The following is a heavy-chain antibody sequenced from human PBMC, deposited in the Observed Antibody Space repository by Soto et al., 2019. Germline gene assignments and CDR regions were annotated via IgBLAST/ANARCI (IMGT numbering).Heavy chain of an antibody. V-gene: IGHV4-59*08. CDR2: IYYSGST. CDR1: GGSISSYY. CDR3: ARQLWLRGGFDP. Sequence: SETLSLTCTVSGGSISSYYWSWIRQPPGKGLEWIGYIYYSGSTHYNPSLKSRVSISVDTSKNQFSLKLSSVTAADTAVYYCARQLWLRGGFDPWGQGTLVTVSS. D-gene: IGHD5-18*01. J-gene: IGHJ5*02.